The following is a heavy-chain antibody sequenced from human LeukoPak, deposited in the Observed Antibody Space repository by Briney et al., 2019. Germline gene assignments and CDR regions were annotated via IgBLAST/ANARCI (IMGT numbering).Heavy chain of an antibody. Sequence: SHTLSLTCTVSGGSISSGGYDWSWIRQHPGKGLEWIGYIYYSGSTYYNPSLKSRVTISVDTSKNQFSLKLSSVTAADTAVYYCARGRSDYGGKSTQLDPWGQGTLVTVSS. CDR3: ARGRSDYGGKSTQLDP. V-gene: IGHV4-31*03. CDR1: GGSISSGGYD. D-gene: IGHD4-23*01. CDR2: IYYSGST. J-gene: IGHJ5*02.